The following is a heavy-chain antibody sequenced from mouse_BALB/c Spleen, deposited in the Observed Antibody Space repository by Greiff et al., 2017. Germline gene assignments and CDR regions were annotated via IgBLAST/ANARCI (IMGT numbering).Heavy chain of an antibody. Sequence: VQLQQSGPGLVKPSQSLSLTCTVTGYSITSDYAWNWIRQFPGNKLEWMGYISYSGSTSYNPSLKSRISITRDTSKNQFFLQLNSVTTEDTATYYCASDRYFAYWGQGTLVTVSA. V-gene: IGHV3-2*02. J-gene: IGHJ3*01. D-gene: IGHD2-14*01. CDR1: GYSITSDYA. CDR2: ISYSGST. CDR3: ASDRYFAY.